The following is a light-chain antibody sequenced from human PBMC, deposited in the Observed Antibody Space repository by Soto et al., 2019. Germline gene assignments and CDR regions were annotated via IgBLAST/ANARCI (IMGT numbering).Light chain of an antibody. J-gene: IGKJ4*01. V-gene: IGKV1-9*01. CDR1: QGISSY. Sequence: DIQLTQSPSFLSASVGDRVTITCRASQGISSYLAWYQQKPGKAPNLLIYAASTLQSAVPSRFSGSGSGTEFTLTISSLQPEDFATYFCQQLSSYPLTFGGGTKVEIK. CDR3: QQLSSYPLT. CDR2: AAS.